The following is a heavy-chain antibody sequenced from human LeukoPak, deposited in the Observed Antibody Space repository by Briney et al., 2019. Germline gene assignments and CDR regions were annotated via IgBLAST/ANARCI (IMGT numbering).Heavy chain of an antibody. CDR2: ISSSGTYI. Sequence: GGSLRLSCAATRFTFSSYTMNWVRQAPGKGLEWVSSISSSGTYIYYADSVKGRFSISRDNAKNSLYLQMNSLRAEDTAVYYCAREDATALDYWGQGTLVTVSS. CDR3: AREDATALDY. D-gene: IGHD4-17*01. J-gene: IGHJ4*02. V-gene: IGHV3-21*01. CDR1: RFTFSSYT.